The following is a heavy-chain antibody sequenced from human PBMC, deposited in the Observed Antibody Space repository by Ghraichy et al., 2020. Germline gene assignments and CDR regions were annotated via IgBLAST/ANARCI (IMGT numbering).Heavy chain of an antibody. V-gene: IGHV4-4*07. Sequence: GSLSLTCTVSGGSISSYYWSWIRQPAGKGLEWIGRIYTSGSTNYNPSLKSRVTMSVDTSKNQFSLKLSSVTAADTAVYYCARVGPLLQGGYQYDYYYGMDVWGQGTTVTVSS. CDR3: ARVGPLLQGGYQYDYYYGMDV. J-gene: IGHJ6*02. CDR2: IYTSGST. D-gene: IGHD1-26*01. CDR1: GGSISSYY.